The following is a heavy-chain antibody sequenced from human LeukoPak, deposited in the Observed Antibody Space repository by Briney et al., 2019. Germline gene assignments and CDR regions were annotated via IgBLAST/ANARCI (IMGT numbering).Heavy chain of an antibody. V-gene: IGHV3-23*01. Sequence: PRGSLRLSCAASGFSFSNYAMTWVRQAPGKGLEWGSVVSGGGGTTYYADSVKGRFTISRDNSKDTLYLQMNSLRAEDAAVYYCARDSAGVAGPDYWGQGTLVTVSS. J-gene: IGHJ4*02. CDR1: GFSFSNYA. CDR3: ARDSAGVAGPDY. CDR2: VSGGGGTT. D-gene: IGHD6-19*01.